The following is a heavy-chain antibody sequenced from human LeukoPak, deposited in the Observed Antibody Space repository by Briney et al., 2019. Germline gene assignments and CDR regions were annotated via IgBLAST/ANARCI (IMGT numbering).Heavy chain of an antibody. D-gene: IGHD5-12*01. V-gene: IGHV4-61*02. CDR3: ARANSGYDSGYPPHFDY. Sequence: SQTLSLTCTVSGGSISSGSYYWSWVRQPAGKGLEWIERIYTSGSTNYNPSLKSRVTISVDTSKNQFSLKLSSVTAADTAVYYCARANSGYDSGYPPHFDYWGQGTLVTVSS. CDR1: GGSISSGSYY. CDR2: IYTSGST. J-gene: IGHJ4*02.